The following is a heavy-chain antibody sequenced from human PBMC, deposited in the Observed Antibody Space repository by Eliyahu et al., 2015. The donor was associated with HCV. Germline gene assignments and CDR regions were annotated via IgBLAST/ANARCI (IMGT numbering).Heavy chain of an antibody. Sequence: EVQLLESGGGLVQPGGSLRLSCAASGFTFSTYAMSWVRQAPGKGLEWGSRISDSGDSTHYADSVKGRFTISRDNSKNTLYLQMNSLRAEDTALYYCAKETTLDYWGQGTLVTVSS. V-gene: IGHV3-23*01. CDR2: ISDSGDST. J-gene: IGHJ4*02. CDR3: AKETTLDY. D-gene: IGHD4-17*01. CDR1: GFTFSTYA.